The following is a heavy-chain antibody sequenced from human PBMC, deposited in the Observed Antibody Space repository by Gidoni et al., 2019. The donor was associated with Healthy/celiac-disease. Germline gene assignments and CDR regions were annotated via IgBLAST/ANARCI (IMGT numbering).Heavy chain of an antibody. V-gene: IGHV3-74*01. Sequence: EVQLLESGVALFQPGGSRSLSCADPGFTFRSSWMHCVRQAPGKGLVWVSRIKSDGSSTSYADSVKGRFTISRDNAKNTLYLQMNSLRAEDTAVYYCARVLPHMGAAAGDYWGQGTLVTVSS. CDR3: ARVLPHMGAAAGDY. CDR2: IKSDGSST. CDR1: GFTFRSSW. D-gene: IGHD6-13*01. J-gene: IGHJ4*02.